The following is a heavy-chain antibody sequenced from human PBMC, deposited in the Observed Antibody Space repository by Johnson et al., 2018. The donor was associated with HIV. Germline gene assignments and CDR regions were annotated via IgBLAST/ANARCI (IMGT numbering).Heavy chain of an antibody. J-gene: IGHJ3*02. CDR3: AKDPGWFGEPGDAFDI. V-gene: IGHV3-33*06. D-gene: IGHD3-10*01. CDR2: IWFDGNTK. Sequence: VQLVESGGGLVQPRGSLRLSCAASGFSFSRYGMHWVRQAPGKGLQWVAVIWFDGNTKYYTESVKGRFTISRDNSKNTLYLPMNSLRAEDTAVYYCAKDPGWFGEPGDAFDIWGQGTMVTVSS. CDR1: GFSFSRYG.